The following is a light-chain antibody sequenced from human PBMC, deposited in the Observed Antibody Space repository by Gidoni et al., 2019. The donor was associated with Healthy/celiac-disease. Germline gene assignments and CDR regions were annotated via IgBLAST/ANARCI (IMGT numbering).Light chain of an antibody. Sequence: DIQMTQSPSTLSASVGDRVTITCRASQSISSWLAWYQQKPGKAPKLLIYKASSLESGVPSRFSGSGSGTEFTLTISSLRPDDFATYYCQQYNSYPWTFGQGTKVEIE. CDR1: QSISSW. CDR3: QQYNSYPWT. J-gene: IGKJ1*01. CDR2: KAS. V-gene: IGKV1-5*03.